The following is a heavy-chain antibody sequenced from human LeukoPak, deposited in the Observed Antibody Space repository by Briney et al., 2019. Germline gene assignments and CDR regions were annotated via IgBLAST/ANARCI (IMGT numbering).Heavy chain of an antibody. CDR2: IYYSRST. D-gene: IGHD3-22*01. J-gene: IGHJ4*02. CDR3: ARYYDSSGYSPSGVDY. CDR1: GGSISSSSYY. V-gene: IGHV4-39*01. Sequence: SETLSLTCTVSGGSISSSSYYWGWIRQPPGKGLEWIGSIYYSRSTYYNPSLKSRVTISVDTSRNQFSLKLSSVTAADTAVYYCARYYDSSGYSPSGVDYWGQGTLVTVSS.